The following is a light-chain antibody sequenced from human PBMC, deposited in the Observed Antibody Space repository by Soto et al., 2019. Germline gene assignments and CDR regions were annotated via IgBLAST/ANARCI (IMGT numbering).Light chain of an antibody. CDR1: QSIRNY. J-gene: IGKJ5*01. CDR3: QQYNSYPIT. V-gene: IGKV1-5*01. Sequence: DIQMTQSPSSLAASVGDRVTITCRASQSIRNYLNWYQQKPGKAPKLLIYDASNLESGVPSRFSGSGSGTEFTLTISSLQPDDFATYYCQQYNSYPITFGQGTRLEIK. CDR2: DAS.